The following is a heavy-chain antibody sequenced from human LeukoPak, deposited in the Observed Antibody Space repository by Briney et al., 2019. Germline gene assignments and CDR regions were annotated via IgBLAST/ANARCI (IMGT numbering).Heavy chain of an antibody. D-gene: IGHD6-13*01. V-gene: IGHV4-61*01. CDR3: ARVDSSSWYLDFDY. J-gene: IGHJ4*02. CDR1: GGSVSSGSYY. Sequence: SETLSLTCTVSGGSVSSGSYYWSWIRQPPGKGLGWIGYIYYSGSTNYNPSLKSRVTISVDTSKNQCSLKLSSVTAADTAVYYCARVDSSSWYLDFDYWGQGTLVTVSS. CDR2: IYYSGST.